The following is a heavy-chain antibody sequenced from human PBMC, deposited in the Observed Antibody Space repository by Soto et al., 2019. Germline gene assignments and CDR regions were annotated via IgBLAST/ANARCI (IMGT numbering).Heavy chain of an antibody. J-gene: IGHJ1*01. CDR1: GGSISASGFS. V-gene: IGHV4-39*01. CDR3: ARHVIGDTWPVYFQN. Sequence: QLLLQESGPGPVKPSETLSLTCTVSGGSISASGFSWAFIRQPPGKGLEWIGSISYSGVTYYKSSLKRQVSMSIDTSRNQFSLKLTSVTAADTAVYYCARHVIGDTWPVYFQNWGQGTLVAVS. CDR2: ISYSGVT. D-gene: IGHD2-21*01.